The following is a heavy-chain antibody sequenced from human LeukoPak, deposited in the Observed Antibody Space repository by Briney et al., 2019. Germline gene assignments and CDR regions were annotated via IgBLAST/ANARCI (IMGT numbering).Heavy chain of an antibody. CDR2: ISYSGSA. CDR3: VGGVAVSFDS. V-gene: IGHV4-59*01. D-gene: IGHD3-22*01. Sequence: SETLSLTCAVSGGSIKNYYWSWIRQPPGKGLEWVGYISYSGSANYNPSLKSRVTISVDTSKNQFSMKLSSVTAADTAVYNCVGGVAVSFDSWGQGSLVSVSS. CDR1: GGSIKNYY. J-gene: IGHJ4*02.